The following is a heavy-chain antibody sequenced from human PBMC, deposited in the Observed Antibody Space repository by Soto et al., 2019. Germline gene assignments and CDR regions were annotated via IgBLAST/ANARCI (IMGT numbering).Heavy chain of an antibody. CDR1: GFTLGRYG. CDR3: TRPGYSNYDSDY. D-gene: IGHD5-12*01. Sequence: GGSLRLSCAASGFTLGRYGMSWVRQAPGKGLEWVSAVSPNGQGIYYADSVRGRFTISRDDSKNTAYLQMDSLKTEDTAVYYCTRPGYSNYDSDYWGQGTLVTVSS. V-gene: IGHV3-23*01. CDR2: VSPNGQGI. J-gene: IGHJ4*02.